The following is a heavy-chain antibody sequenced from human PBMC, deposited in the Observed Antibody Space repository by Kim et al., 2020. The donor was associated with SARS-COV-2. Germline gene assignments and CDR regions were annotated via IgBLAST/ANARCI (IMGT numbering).Heavy chain of an antibody. Sequence: GGSLRLSCAASGFTFSSYAMHWVRQAPGKGLEWVAVISYDGSNKYYADSVKGRFTISRDNSKNTLYLQMNSLRAEDTAVYYCAREGSPYDYVWGSYRDDAFDIWGQGTMVTVSS. D-gene: IGHD3-16*02. V-gene: IGHV3-30-3*01. CDR2: ISYDGSNK. J-gene: IGHJ3*02. CDR1: GFTFSSYA. CDR3: AREGSPYDYVWGSYRDDAFDI.